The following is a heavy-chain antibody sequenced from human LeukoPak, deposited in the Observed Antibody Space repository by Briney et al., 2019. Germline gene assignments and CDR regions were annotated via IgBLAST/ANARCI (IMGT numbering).Heavy chain of an antibody. CDR1: GGSTSSHF. V-gene: IGHV4-4*07. CDR2: IKNSGNT. D-gene: IGHD6-19*01. CDR3: AREGSSSGWRPFDI. J-gene: IGHJ3*02. Sequence: PSETLSLTCSVSGGSTSSHFWSWIRQPAGKGLEWIGRIKNSGNTNYNPSLESRVTLSLDTSKNQFSLNLSSVTAADTAVYYCAREGSSSGWRPFDIWGQGTVVTVSS.